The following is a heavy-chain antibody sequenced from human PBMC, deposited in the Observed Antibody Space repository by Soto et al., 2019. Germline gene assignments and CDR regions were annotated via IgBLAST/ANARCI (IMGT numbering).Heavy chain of an antibody. V-gene: IGHV4-30-2*01. CDR3: AGAGYGSGSYYNVGAFDI. J-gene: IGHJ3*02. CDR2: IYHSGST. Sequence: QLQLQESGSGLVKPSQTLSLTCAVSGGSISSGGYSWSWIRQPPGKGLEWIGYIYHSGSTYYNPSLKSRVTISVDRSKNQFSLKLSSVTAADTAVYYCAGAGYGSGSYYNVGAFDIWGQGTMVTVSS. CDR1: GGSISSGGYS. D-gene: IGHD3-10*01.